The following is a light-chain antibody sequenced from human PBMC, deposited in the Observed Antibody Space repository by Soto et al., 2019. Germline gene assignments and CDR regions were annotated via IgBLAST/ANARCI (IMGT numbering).Light chain of an antibody. CDR3: QQYSPYTST. CDR2: DSF. CDR1: QGIGTS. J-gene: IGKJ1*01. Sequence: DIQMTQSPSSLSASVGGRVTITCRASQGIGTSLAWFQQKPGKDPKSLIYDSFTLHSGVPSKFSGSGSGTDFTLTNTNLQPEDFATYYSQQYSPYTSTFGQGTKVEI. V-gene: IGKV1-16*02.